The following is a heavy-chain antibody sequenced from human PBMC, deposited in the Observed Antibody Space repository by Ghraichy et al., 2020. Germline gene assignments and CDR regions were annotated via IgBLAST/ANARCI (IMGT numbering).Heavy chain of an antibody. CDR3: ARAYSGYDHPNWFDP. CDR1: GGSISSGGYY. CDR2: IYYSGST. V-gene: IGHV4-31*03. Sequence: SETLSLTCTVSGGSISSGGYYWSWIRQHPGKGLEWIGYIYYSGSTYYNPSLKSRVTISVDTSKNQFSLKLSSVTAADTAVYYCARAYSGYDHPNWFDPWGQGTLVTVSS. D-gene: IGHD5-12*01. J-gene: IGHJ5*02.